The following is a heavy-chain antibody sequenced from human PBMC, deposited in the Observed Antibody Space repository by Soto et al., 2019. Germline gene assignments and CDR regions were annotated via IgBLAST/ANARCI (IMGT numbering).Heavy chain of an antibody. CDR1: GFTVSSNY. Sequence: EVQLVESGGGLIQPGGSLRLSCAASGFTVSSNYMSWVRQAPGKGLEWVSVIYSGGSTYYADSVKGRFTISRDNSKNTLDLQMNSLGVEDTAGYYCARRPPIFGVVTTYNGMDVWGQGTTVTVSS. V-gene: IGHV3-53*01. CDR2: IYSGGST. J-gene: IGHJ6*02. D-gene: IGHD3-3*01. CDR3: ARRPPIFGVVTTYNGMDV.